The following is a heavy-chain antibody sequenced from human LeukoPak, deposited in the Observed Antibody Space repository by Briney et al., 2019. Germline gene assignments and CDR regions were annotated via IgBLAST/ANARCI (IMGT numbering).Heavy chain of an antibody. D-gene: IGHD3-3*01. J-gene: IGHJ3*02. Sequence: SETLSLTCAVYGGSFSGYYWSWIRQPPGKGLEWIGEINHSGSTYYNPSLKSRVTISVDTSKNQFSLKLSSVTAADTAVYYCARDRPGTYYDFWSGYIGDAFDIWGQGTMVTVSS. CDR1: GGSFSGYY. CDR2: INHSGST. CDR3: ARDRPGTYYDFWSGYIGDAFDI. V-gene: IGHV4-34*01.